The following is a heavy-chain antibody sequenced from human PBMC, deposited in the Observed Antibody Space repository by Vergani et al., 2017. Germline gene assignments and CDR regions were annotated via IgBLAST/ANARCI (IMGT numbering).Heavy chain of an antibody. Sequence: EVELVDSGGKVVRPGWSLRLSCVASGFRFDQFGMMWVRQSPGKGPEWVAGISCNGLTVGYSESVEGRFTISRDNSKKSLFLQMSNERAEETASYHCARGGLYSFYYFMNVWVNGATVKVSS. CDR3: ARGGLYSFYYFMNV. CDR2: ISCNGLTV. V-gene: IGHV3-20*01. CDR1: GFRFDQFG. J-gene: IGHJ6*03. D-gene: IGHD2/OR15-2a*01.